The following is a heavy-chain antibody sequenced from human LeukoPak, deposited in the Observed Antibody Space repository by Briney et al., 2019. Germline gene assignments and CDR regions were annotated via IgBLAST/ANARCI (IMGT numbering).Heavy chain of an antibody. D-gene: IGHD6-19*01. CDR3: VQWLVRGSYYFDY. J-gene: IGHJ4*02. CDR2: ISGSGGST. Sequence: PGGSLRLSCAAYGFTFSSYAMSWVRQAPGKGLEWVSTISGSGGSTYYADSVKGRFTISRDNSKNTLYLQMNSLRAEDTAVYYCVQWLVRGSYYFDYWGQGTLVTVSS. CDR1: GFTFSSYA. V-gene: IGHV3-23*01.